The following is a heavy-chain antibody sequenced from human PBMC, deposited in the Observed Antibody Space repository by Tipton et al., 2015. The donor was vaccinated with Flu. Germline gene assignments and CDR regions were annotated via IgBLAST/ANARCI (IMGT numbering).Heavy chain of an antibody. D-gene: IGHD4-11*01. CDR1: GDSIRSSNYY. Sequence: TLSLTCGVSGDSIRSSNYYWGWIRQPPGKGLEWIGNTFHSGNTYLNPSLKSRVTISIDTSRNQFSLKLNSVTAADTAVYYCARRGYSNYVSEPKNWFDPWGQGALVTVSS. V-gene: IGHV4-39*07. J-gene: IGHJ5*02. CDR3: ARRGYSNYVSEPKNWFDP. CDR2: TFHSGNT.